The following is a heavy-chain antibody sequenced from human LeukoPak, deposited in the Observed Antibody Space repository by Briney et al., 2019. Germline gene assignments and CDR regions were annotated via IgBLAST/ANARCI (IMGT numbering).Heavy chain of an antibody. Sequence: GASVKVSCKASGGTFSSYAISWVRQAPRQGLEWMGRIIPIFGIANYAQKFQGRVTITADKSTSTAYMELSSLRSEDTAVYYCARDHPPNRPDLEGYCSGGSCPYGMDVWGQGTTVTVSS. V-gene: IGHV1-69*04. CDR2: IIPIFGIA. J-gene: IGHJ6*02. D-gene: IGHD2-15*01. CDR1: GGTFSSYA. CDR3: ARDHPPNRPDLEGYCSGGSCPYGMDV.